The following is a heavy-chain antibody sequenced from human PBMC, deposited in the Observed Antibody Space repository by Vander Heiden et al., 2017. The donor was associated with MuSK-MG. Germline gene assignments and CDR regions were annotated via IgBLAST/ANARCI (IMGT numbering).Heavy chain of an antibody. CDR3: ARRHLDSSQGTRYFDL. J-gene: IGHJ2*01. CDR2: IRASAGAT. D-gene: IGHD3-22*01. V-gene: IGHV3-23*01. Sequence: EVQLLASGGGLVQTGGSLRLSCAASGFSLSSDAITWGSPAPGKGLEGVSSIRASAGATYYADSVKGRFSISRDNSKNTLYLQMNSLRVDDTAVYYWARRHLDSSQGTRYFDLWGRGTLVTVSS. CDR1: GFSLSSDA.